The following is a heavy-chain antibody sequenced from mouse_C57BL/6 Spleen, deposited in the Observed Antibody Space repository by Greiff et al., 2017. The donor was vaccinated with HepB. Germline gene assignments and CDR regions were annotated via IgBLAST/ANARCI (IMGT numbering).Heavy chain of an antibody. Sequence: EVQVVESGGGLVKPGGSLKLSCAASGFTFSDYGMHWVRQAPEKGLEWVAYISSGSSTIYYADTVKGRFTISRDNAKNTLFLQMTSLRAEDTAMYYCAREGYYGFYFDYWGQGTTLTVSS. J-gene: IGHJ2*01. CDR2: ISSGSSTI. CDR3: AREGYYGFYFDY. V-gene: IGHV5-17*01. D-gene: IGHD2-2*01. CDR1: GFTFSDYG.